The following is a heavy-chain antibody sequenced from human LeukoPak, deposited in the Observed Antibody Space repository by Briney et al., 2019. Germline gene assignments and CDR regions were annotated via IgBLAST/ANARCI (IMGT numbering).Heavy chain of an antibody. V-gene: IGHV1-46*01. Sequence: GASVKVSCKASGYTFTSYYMHWVRQAPGQGLEWMGIINPSGGSTSYAQKFQGRVTITTDESTSTAYMELSSLRSEDTAVYYCAREFGIAVAGTDAFDIWGQGTMVTVSS. CDR2: INPSGGST. CDR1: GYTFTSYY. CDR3: AREFGIAVAGTDAFDI. J-gene: IGHJ3*02. D-gene: IGHD6-19*01.